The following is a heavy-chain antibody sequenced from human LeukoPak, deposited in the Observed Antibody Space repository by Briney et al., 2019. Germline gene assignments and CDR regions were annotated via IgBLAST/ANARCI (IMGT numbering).Heavy chain of an antibody. CDR1: GSSISSNNYY. J-gene: IGHJ4*02. CDR3: ARFDTMIVVRSNYFDY. Sequence: SETLSLNCTVSGSSISSNNYYWGWIRQPPGKGLEWIESIYYSGSTYYNPSLKSRVTISVDTSKNQFSLKLSSVTAADTAVYYCARFDTMIVVRSNYFDYWGQGTLVTVSS. V-gene: IGHV4-39*07. D-gene: IGHD3-22*01. CDR2: IYYSGST.